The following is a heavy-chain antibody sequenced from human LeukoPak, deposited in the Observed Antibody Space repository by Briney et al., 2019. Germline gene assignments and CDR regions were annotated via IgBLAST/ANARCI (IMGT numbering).Heavy chain of an antibody. J-gene: IGHJ1*01. V-gene: IGHV3-30-3*01. CDR3: ARGSLGYCSGGSCYRYLQH. D-gene: IGHD2-15*01. CDR2: ISYDGSNK. Sequence: GGSLRLSCAASGFTFSSYAMHWVRQAPGKGLEWVAVISYDGSNKYCADSVKGRFTISRDNSKNTLYLQMNSLRAEDTAVYYCARGSLGYCSGGSCYRYLQHWGQGTLVTVSS. CDR1: GFTFSSYA.